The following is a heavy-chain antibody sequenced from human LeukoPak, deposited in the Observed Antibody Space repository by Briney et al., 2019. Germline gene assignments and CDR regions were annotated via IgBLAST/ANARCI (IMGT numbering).Heavy chain of an antibody. CDR2: ICGRGTST. V-gene: IGHV3-23*01. J-gene: IGHJ5*02. Sequence: GGSLRLSCAASGFRFSDFTMTWVRQAPGKGPEWVSAICGRGTSTYYADSLGGRFTISRDNSKDMLYLQMNSLKVEDTATYYCGKEGGAWGQGTKVTVSS. D-gene: IGHD3-16*01. CDR1: GFRFSDFT. CDR3: GKEGGA.